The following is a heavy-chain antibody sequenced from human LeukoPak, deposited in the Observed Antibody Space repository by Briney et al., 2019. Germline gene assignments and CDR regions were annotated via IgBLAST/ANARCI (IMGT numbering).Heavy chain of an antibody. Sequence: GASVKVSCKASGGTFSSYAISWVRQAPGQGLEWMGRISPILGIANYAQKFQGRVTITADKSTTTAYMELSSLRSEDTAVYYCARDGPAVDYWGQGTLVTVSS. CDR3: ARDGPAVDY. CDR2: ISPILGIA. J-gene: IGHJ4*02. D-gene: IGHD6-13*01. CDR1: GGTFSSYA. V-gene: IGHV1-69*04.